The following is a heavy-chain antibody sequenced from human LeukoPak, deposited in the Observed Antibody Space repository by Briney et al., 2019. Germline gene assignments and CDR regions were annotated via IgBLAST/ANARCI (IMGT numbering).Heavy chain of an antibody. J-gene: IGHJ4*02. CDR2: FDPEDGET. CDR1: GYTLTKLS. Sequence: ASVKVSCKVSGYTLTKLSMHGVRQAPGKGLEWMGGFDPEDGETIYAQKFQGRVTITQDTSTDTAYMELSSLRSEDTAVYYCATVRGSGSALPLFDYWGQGTLVTVSS. D-gene: IGHD1-26*01. CDR3: ATVRGSGSALPLFDY. V-gene: IGHV1-24*01.